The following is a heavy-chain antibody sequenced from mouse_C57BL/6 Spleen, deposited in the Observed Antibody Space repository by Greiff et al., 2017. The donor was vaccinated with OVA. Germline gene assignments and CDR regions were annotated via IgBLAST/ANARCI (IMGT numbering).Heavy chain of an antibody. D-gene: IGHD1-1*01. V-gene: IGHV5-6*01. J-gene: IGHJ4*01. CDR1: GFTFSSYG. CDR2: ISSGGSYT. Sequence: EVMLVESGGDLVKPGGSLKLSCAASGFTFSSYGMSWVRQTPDKRLEWVATISSGGSYTYYPDSVKGRFTISRDNAKNTLYLQMSSLKSEDTAMYYCARSYYGSSLYAMDYWGQGTSVTVSA. CDR3: ARSYYGSSLYAMDY.